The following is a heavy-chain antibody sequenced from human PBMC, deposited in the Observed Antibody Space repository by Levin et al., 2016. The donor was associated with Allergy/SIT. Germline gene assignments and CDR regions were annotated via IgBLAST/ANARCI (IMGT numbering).Heavy chain of an antibody. CDR3: AREFLGGFDI. Sequence: VRQMPGKGLEWVSYIGSGESTLYYADSVRGRFTISRDNARKSLFLQMNSLRAEDTAVYYCAREFLGGFDIWGPGTLVTVSS. V-gene: IGHV3-48*03. D-gene: IGHD2-15*01. CDR2: IGSGESTL. J-gene: IGHJ3*02.